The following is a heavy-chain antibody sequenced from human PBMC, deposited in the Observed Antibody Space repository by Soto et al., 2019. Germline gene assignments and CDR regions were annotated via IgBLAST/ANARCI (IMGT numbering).Heavy chain of an antibody. CDR3: ARYSSPYYYDSSGYYWLFDC. V-gene: IGHV1-69*01. CDR1: GGTFSSYA. Sequence: QVQLVQSGAEVKKPGSSVKVSCKASGGTFSSYAISWVRQAPGQGLEWMGGIIPIFGTANYAQKFQGRVTITADESTSTAYMELSSLRSEDTAVYYCARYSSPYYYDSSGYYWLFDCWGQGTLVTVSS. CDR2: IIPIFGTA. D-gene: IGHD3-22*01. J-gene: IGHJ4*02.